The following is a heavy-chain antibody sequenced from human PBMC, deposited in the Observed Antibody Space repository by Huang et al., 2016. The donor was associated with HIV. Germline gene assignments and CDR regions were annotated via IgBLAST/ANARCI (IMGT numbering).Heavy chain of an antibody. D-gene: IGHD6-13*01. CDR1: GFSILIYY. CDR2: VNPRGGGA. V-gene: IGHV1-46*03. J-gene: IGHJ5*01. CDR3: AREGITPSGTEVSGFDF. Sequence: QVQLVQSGAAVKKPGASVTISCKASGFSILIYYIHWVRQAPGQGLGWVGIVNPRGGGAVYAQKFKGRVTMTRDTSTRTLYMELSSLRSEDTAVYYCAREGITPSGTEVSGFDFWGQGTPVSVSS.